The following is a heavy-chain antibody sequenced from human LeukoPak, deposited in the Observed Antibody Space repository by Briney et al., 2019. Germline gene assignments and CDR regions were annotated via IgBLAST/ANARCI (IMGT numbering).Heavy chain of an antibody. J-gene: IGHJ5*02. CDR2: ISSSSNYI. V-gene: IGHV3-21*01. CDR3: APGPPYVT. Sequence: GGSLRLSCAASGFTFSTYSMNWVRQAPGKGLEWVSSISSSSNYIYYADSVKGRITISRDNAKNSLYLQMNSLRAEDTAVYYCAPGPPYVTWGQGTLVTVSS. D-gene: IGHD3-16*01. CDR1: GFTFSTYS.